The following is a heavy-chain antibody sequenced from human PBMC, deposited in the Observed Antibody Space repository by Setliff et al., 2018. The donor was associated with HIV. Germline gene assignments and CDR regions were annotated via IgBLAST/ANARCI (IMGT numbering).Heavy chain of an antibody. CDR2: INPSGGST. D-gene: IGHD3-10*01. Sequence: WASVKVSCKASGYILTSHYMHWVRQAPGQGLEWMGIINPSGGSTSYAQKFQGRVTMTRDTSTSTVYMELSSLRSEDTAVYYCAREYDVLLWIGSQYGRGNLDSWGQGTPVTVSS. CDR1: GYILTSHY. J-gene: IGHJ4*02. CDR3: AREYDVLLWIGSQYGRGNLDS. V-gene: IGHV1-46*01.